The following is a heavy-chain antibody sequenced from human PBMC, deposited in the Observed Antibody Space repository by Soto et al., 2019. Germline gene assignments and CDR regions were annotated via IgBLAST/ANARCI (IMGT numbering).Heavy chain of an antibody. V-gene: IGHV4-39*01. CDR1: GGSISSSSYY. D-gene: IGHD3-10*01. CDR3: ARHYYGSGSYYYYYCGMDV. Sequence: QLQLQESGPGLVKPSETLSLTCTVSGGSISSSSYYWGWIRQPPVKGLEGIGGIYYSGRTYYNPSLNSRVTIPVATSKYHFSLKLSSVTASDTAVYYCARHYYGSGSYYYYYCGMDVWGQGTTVTVAS. J-gene: IGHJ6*02. CDR2: IYYSGRT.